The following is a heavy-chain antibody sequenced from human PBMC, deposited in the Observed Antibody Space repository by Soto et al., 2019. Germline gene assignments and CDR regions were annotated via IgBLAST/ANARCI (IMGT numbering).Heavy chain of an antibody. Sequence: ASVKVSCKASGYTFTSYGISWVRQAPGQGLEWMGWISAYNGNTNYAQKLQGRVTMTTDTSTSTAYMELRSLRSDDTAVYYCAGVGCISTGGPNRLWFDPGGRRTRVTVSS. CDR3: AGVGCISTGGPNRLWFDP. D-gene: IGHD2-2*01. CDR1: GYTFTSYG. V-gene: IGHV1-18*04. CDR2: ISAYNGNT. J-gene: IGHJ5*02.